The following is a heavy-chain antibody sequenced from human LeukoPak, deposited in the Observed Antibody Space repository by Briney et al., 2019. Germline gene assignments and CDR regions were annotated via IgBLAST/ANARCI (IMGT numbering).Heavy chain of an antibody. CDR2: ISSGSSTI. CDR3: ARGVVVVAATPPWFDP. J-gene: IGHJ5*02. Sequence: GGSLRLSCAASGFTFSSYGMNWVRQAPGKGLEWVSYISSGSSTIYYADSVKGRFTISRDNANNSLYLQTNSLRADNTAAYYCARGVVVVAATPPWFDPWGQGTLVTVSS. V-gene: IGHV3-48*01. CDR1: GFTFSSYG. D-gene: IGHD2-15*01.